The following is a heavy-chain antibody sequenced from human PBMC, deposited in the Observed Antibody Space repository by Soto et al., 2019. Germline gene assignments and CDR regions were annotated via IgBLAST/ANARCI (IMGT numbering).Heavy chain of an antibody. J-gene: IGHJ5*02. CDR3: ARMFCSTTTCDSWFDP. CDR2: IDPRDSYV. CDR1: GYTFTTFC. V-gene: IGHV5-10-1*01. Sequence: PGESLKISCTGFGYTFTTFCISWVRQMPWKGLEWMGRIDPRDSYVNYSPSFQGHVTISLDKSISTAYLQWGSLKASDTAMYYCARMFCSTTTCDSWFDPWGQGTLVTVSS. D-gene: IGHD2-2*01.